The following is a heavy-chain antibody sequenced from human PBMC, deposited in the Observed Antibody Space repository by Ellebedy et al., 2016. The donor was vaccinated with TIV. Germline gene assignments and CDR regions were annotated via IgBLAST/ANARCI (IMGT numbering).Heavy chain of an antibody. CDR3: AGVTPSVDY. J-gene: IGHJ4*01. V-gene: IGHV3-30*02. D-gene: IGHD2-21*02. CDR1: GFTFSSYG. Sequence: GESLKISCAASGFTFSSYGMHWVRQAPGKGLEWVAFIRYDGNNKYYADSVKGRFTISRDNSKHTLYLQINSLRAEETGVFSCAGVTPSVDYWGQGTLVTVSS. CDR2: IRYDGNNK.